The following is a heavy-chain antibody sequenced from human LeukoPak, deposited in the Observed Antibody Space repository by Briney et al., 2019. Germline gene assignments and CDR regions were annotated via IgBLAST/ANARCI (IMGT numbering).Heavy chain of an antibody. J-gene: IGHJ3*02. Sequence: PGGSLRLSCAASGFTFSTYGMHWVRQAPGKGLEWVAMIWYDGSREHYPDSVKGRFTISRDNSKNTLYLQMNSLRAEDTAVYYCAREYGSGELDIWGQGTMVTVSS. CDR2: IWYDGSRE. D-gene: IGHD3-10*01. V-gene: IGHV3-30*02. CDR3: AREYGSGELDI. CDR1: GFTFSTYG.